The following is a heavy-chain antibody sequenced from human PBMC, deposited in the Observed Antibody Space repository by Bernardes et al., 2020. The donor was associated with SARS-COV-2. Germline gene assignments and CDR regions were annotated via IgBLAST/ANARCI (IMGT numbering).Heavy chain of an antibody. D-gene: IGHD3-9*01. V-gene: IGHV3-30*03. CDR2: ISYDGSNK. CDR1: GFTFSSYG. Sequence: GGSLRLSCAASGFTFSSYGMHWVRQAPGKGLEWVAVISYDGSNKYYADSVKGRFTISRDNSKNTLYLQMNSLRAEDTAVYYCARDRSYDISDYWGQGTLVTVSS. CDR3: ARDRSYDISDY. J-gene: IGHJ4*02.